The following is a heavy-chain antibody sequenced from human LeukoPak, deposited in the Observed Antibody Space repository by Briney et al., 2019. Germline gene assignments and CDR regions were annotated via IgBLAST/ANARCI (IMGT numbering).Heavy chain of an antibody. CDR3: ARLSVVIATTDY. D-gene: IGHD2-21*01. CDR2: IYYSGST. Sequence: SETLSLTCTVSGGSISSYYWSWIRQPPGKRLEWIGYIYYSGSTNYNPSLKSRVTISVDTSKNQFSLKLSSVTAADTAVYYCARLSVVIATTDYWGQGTLVTVSS. CDR1: GGSISSYY. J-gene: IGHJ4*02. V-gene: IGHV4-59*08.